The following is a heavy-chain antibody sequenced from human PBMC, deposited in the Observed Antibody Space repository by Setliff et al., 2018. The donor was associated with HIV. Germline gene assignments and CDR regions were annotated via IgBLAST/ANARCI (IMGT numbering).Heavy chain of an antibody. CDR1: GFTFSNYW. Sequence: GGSLRLSCAASGFTFSNYWMDWVRQVPGKGLEWVATIKNDGSETYYVDSVKGRFTISRDNAKNSLFLEMNSLKAEDTAVYYCARAYNVYDYRFDSSGYDYWGQGTLVTVSS. V-gene: IGHV3-7*03. CDR2: IKNDGSET. CDR3: ARAYNVYDYRFDSSGYDY. J-gene: IGHJ4*02. D-gene: IGHD3-22*01.